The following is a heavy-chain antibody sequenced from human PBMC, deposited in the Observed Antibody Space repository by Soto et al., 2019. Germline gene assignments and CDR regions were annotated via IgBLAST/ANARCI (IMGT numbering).Heavy chain of an antibody. CDR2: ISYDGINK. D-gene: IGHD3-16*01. V-gene: IGHV3-30-3*01. Sequence: QVQLVESGGGVVEPGRSLRLSCAASGYTFSDHAMHWVRQAPGKGLEWLALISYDGINKNYADSVRGRFTISTDSSKKALFLRMDSRRADATAVFYCWGYSGCWRQGTRVTVSS. CDR1: GYTFSDHA. CDR3: WGYSGC. J-gene: IGHJ4*02.